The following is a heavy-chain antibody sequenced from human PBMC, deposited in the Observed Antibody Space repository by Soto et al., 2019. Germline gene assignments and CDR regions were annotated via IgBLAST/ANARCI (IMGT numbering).Heavy chain of an antibody. V-gene: IGHV1-18*01. CDR2: ISAHNGNT. D-gene: IGHD1-1*01. J-gene: IGHJ4*02. CDR1: GYTFTSYG. CDR3: ARGRYGDY. Sequence: QVHLVQSGAEVKKPGASVKVSCKASGYTFTSYGITWVRQDPGQGLEWMGWISAHNGNTDYAQKLQGRVIVTRDTSTSTAYRELRSLISDDTAVYYCARGRYGDYWGQGALVTVSS.